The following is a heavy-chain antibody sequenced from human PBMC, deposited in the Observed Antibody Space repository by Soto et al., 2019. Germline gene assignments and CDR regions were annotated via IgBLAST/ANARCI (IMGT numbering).Heavy chain of an antibody. D-gene: IGHD4-17*01. V-gene: IGHV1-3*01. CDR2: INAGNGKT. J-gene: IGHJ6*02. Sequence: QVQLVQSGAEVKKPGASVKVSCKASGYTFSNYATHWVRQAPGQRLEWMGWINAGNGKTKYSQNFQGRVTITRDTSASTAYMELSSLRSEDTAVYYCAHNGDYYCYGMDVWGQGTTVTVSS. CDR3: AHNGDYYCYGMDV. CDR1: GYTFSNYA.